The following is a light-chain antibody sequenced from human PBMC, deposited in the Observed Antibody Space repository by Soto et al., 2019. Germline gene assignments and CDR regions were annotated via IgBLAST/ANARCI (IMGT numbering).Light chain of an antibody. CDR3: QQYNNRPPWT. Sequence: EIVLTQSPGNLSLSPGERATLSCRASQSVSGYYLAWYQQKPGQAPRLLIYGASTRATGIPDRFSGSGSGTDFTLTITRLEPEDFAVYYCQQYNNRPPWTFGQGTKVDIK. CDR1: QSVSGYY. CDR2: GAS. V-gene: IGKV3-20*01. J-gene: IGKJ1*01.